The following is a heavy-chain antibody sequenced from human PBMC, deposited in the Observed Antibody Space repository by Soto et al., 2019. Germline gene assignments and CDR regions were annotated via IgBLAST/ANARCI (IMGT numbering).Heavy chain of an antibody. CDR2: ITPMLGTP. Sequence: ASVKVSSRASRRTFSRCTITWVRQAPGQGLEWMGGITPMLGTPNYAQKFQGRATITADESTSTAYMELSSLRSEDTAMYYCARDGTLYDSSAYYYLYWRQGTLVTVSS. V-gene: IGHV1-69*13. D-gene: IGHD3-22*01. CDR1: RRTFSRCT. CDR3: ARDGTLYDSSAYYYLY. J-gene: IGHJ4*02.